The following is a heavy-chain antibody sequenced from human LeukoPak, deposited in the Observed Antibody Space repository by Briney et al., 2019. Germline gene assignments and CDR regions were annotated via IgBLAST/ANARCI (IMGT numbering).Heavy chain of an antibody. CDR3: ARDLAY. CDR1: GFIVSSNH. J-gene: IGHJ4*02. CDR2: IYRGGST. Sequence: GGSLRLSCAVSGFIVSSNHMSWGRQAPGKGLEWVSVIYRGGSTAYADSVKGRFTISRDNSKNTLYLQMNSLRVEDTAVYYCARDLAYWGQGTLVTVSS. V-gene: IGHV3-53*01.